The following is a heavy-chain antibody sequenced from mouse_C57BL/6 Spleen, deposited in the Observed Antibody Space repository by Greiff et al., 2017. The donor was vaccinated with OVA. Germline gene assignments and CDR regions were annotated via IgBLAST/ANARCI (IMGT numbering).Heavy chain of an antibody. V-gene: IGHV3-6*01. Sequence: ESGPGLVKPSQSLSLTCSVTGYSITSGYYWNWIRQFPGNKLEWMGYISYDGSNNYNPSLKNRISITRDTSKNQFFLKLNSATTEDTATYYCARRDLLWLRLDYWGQGTTLTVSS. J-gene: IGHJ2*01. CDR3: ARRDLLWLRLDY. CDR1: GYSITSGYY. D-gene: IGHD2-2*01. CDR2: ISYDGSN.